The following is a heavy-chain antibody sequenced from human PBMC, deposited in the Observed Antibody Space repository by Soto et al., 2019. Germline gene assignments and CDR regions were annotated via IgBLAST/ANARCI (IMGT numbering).Heavy chain of an antibody. D-gene: IGHD6-13*01. J-gene: IGHJ4*02. V-gene: IGHV4-59*08. CDR1: GGSVSGNY. CDR2: VYHSGST. Sequence: QVQLQQSGPGLVKPSETLSLSCTVSGGSVSGNYWSWIRQPPGKGLQWIGHVYHSGSTNYNPSLKSRVTILIDTSKNHFSLNLNSVTAADTAVYYCARSSALPAAGTFLFDHWGQGTLVTVSS. CDR3: ARSSALPAAGTFLFDH.